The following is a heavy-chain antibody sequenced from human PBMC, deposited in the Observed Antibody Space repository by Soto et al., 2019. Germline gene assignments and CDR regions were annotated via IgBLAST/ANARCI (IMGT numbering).Heavy chain of an antibody. D-gene: IGHD2-2*03. Sequence: QVQLVQSGAEVKKPGASVKVSCKVSGNTFTRYGISWVRQAPGQGLEWMGWISTYNGNTNYAQKLQGRVTMTTDTSTTTGYMELRSLRSDDTAVYYCGRGLDIVVVPAPLDYYIVVWGKGATVTVSS. J-gene: IGHJ6*03. CDR2: ISTYNGNT. CDR1: GNTFTRYG. CDR3: GRGLDIVVVPAPLDYYIVV. V-gene: IGHV1-18*01.